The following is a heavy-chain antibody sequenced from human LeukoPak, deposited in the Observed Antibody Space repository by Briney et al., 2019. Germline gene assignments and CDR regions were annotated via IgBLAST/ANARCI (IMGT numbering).Heavy chain of an antibody. D-gene: IGHD1-26*01. Sequence: SETLSLTYTVSGGSIRSYYWSWIRQPAGKGLQYIGRIYSSGSTNYSPSLKSRVTMSVDTSKNQFSLKLSSVTAADTAVYYCAREGYSGSKVALDIWGQGTMVTVSS. J-gene: IGHJ3*02. CDR3: AREGYSGSKVALDI. CDR2: IYSSGST. V-gene: IGHV4-4*07. CDR1: GGSIRSYY.